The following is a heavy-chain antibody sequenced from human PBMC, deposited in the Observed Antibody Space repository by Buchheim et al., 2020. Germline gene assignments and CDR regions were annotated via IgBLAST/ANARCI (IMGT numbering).Heavy chain of an antibody. D-gene: IGHD2-15*01. Sequence: QVQLVESGGGVVQPGRSLRLSCAASGFTFSSYAMHWVRQAPGKGLEWVAVISYDGSNKYYADSVKGRFTISRDNSKNTLYLQMNSLRAEDTAVYYCARGTYCSGGSCYSVLFSQRTYYYYGMDVWGQGTT. J-gene: IGHJ6*02. CDR1: GFTFSSYA. CDR3: ARGTYCSGGSCYSVLFSQRTYYYYGMDV. CDR2: ISYDGSNK. V-gene: IGHV3-30*04.